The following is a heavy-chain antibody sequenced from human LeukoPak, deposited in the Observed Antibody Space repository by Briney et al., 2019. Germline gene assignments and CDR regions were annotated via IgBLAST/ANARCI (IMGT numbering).Heavy chain of an antibody. J-gene: IGHJ4*02. Sequence: PGGSLRLSCATSGFTFSSYSMNWVRQAPGTGLEWVSSISSGSDYIYYADSVKGRFTISRDNAKNSLYLQMTSLRAEDTAVYYCASTNHYYGSGTYDYYFDCWGQGTLLTVSS. CDR3: ASTNHYYGSGTYDYYFDC. CDR2: ISSGSDYI. D-gene: IGHD3-10*01. V-gene: IGHV3-21*01. CDR1: GFTFSSYS.